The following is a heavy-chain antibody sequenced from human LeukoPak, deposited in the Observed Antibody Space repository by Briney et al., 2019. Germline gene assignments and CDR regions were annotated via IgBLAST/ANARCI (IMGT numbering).Heavy chain of an antibody. CDR3: AKNYDFWSGYFDY. J-gene: IGHJ4*02. Sequence: SETLSLTCTVSGGSINTYYWSLIRQPPGKGLEWIGYIYYSGSTNYNPSLKSRVTISVDTSKNQFSLKLSSVTAADTAVYYCAKNYDFWSGYFDYWGQGTLVTVSS. D-gene: IGHD3-3*01. V-gene: IGHV4-59*01. CDR2: IYYSGST. CDR1: GGSINTYY.